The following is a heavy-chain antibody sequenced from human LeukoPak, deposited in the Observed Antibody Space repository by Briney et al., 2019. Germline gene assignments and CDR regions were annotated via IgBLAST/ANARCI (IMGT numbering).Heavy chain of an antibody. J-gene: IGHJ4*02. Sequence: PGGSLRLSCAASGFTFSSYSMNWVRQAPGKGLEWVSSISSSSSYIYYADSVKGRFTISRDNAKNSLSLQMNSLRHEDTAVYYCARDVRFYFDYWGQGTLVTVSS. CDR2: ISSSSSYI. CDR3: ARDVRFYFDY. CDR1: GFTFSSYS. V-gene: IGHV3-21*01.